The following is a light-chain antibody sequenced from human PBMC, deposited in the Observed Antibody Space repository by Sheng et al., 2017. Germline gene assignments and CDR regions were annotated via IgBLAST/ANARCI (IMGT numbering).Light chain of an antibody. V-gene: IGKV1-39*01. CDR2: AAS. Sequence: IQLTQSPSFLSASVGDRVTITCRASQGINNYLGWYQQKPGKAPKLLIYAASSLQSGVPSRFSGSGSGTDFTLTISSLQPEDFATYYCQQSYSTPWTFGQGTKVEIK. CDR3: QQSYSTPWT. J-gene: IGKJ1*01. CDR1: QGINNY.